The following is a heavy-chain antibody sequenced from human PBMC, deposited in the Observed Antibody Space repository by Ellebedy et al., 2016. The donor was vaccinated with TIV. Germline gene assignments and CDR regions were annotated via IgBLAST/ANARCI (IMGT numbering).Heavy chain of an antibody. CDR2: ISSRGGAI. J-gene: IGHJ4*02. CDR3: ARRGTSFYFDH. Sequence: GGSLRLSCAASGFTFSSYEMIWVRQAPGKGLEWVAYISSRGGAIYYADSVKGRFTISRDSAKRSLSLQMNSLRVEDSAVYYCARRGTSFYFDHWGQGTLVTVSS. D-gene: IGHD1-1*01. V-gene: IGHV3-48*03. CDR1: GFTFSSYE.